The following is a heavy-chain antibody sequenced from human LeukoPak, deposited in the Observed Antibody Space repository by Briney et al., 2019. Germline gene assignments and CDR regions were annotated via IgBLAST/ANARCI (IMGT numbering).Heavy chain of an antibody. J-gene: IGHJ4*02. CDR2: IIPILGIA. CDR3: ARDHMIVVPSPYYFDY. Sequence: SVKVSCKASGGTFSSYAISWVRQAPGQGVEWMGRIIPILGIANYAQKFQGRVTITADKSTSTAYMELSSLRSEDTAVYYCARDHMIVVPSPYYFDYWGQGTLVTVSS. CDR1: GGTFSSYA. V-gene: IGHV1-69*04. D-gene: IGHD3-22*01.